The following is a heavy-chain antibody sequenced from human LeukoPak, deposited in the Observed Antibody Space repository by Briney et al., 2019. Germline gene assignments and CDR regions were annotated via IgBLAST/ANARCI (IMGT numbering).Heavy chain of an antibody. CDR1: GFIFSSYG. CDR3: AREVGATTDYYMDV. CDR2: IRYDGTNK. Sequence: PGGSLRLSCAASGFIFSSYGMHWVRQAPGKGLEWVAFIRYDGTNKYYVDSVKGRFTISRENSKNTLNLQMNSLRAEDTAVYYCAREVGATTDYYMDVWGKGTTVTVSS. D-gene: IGHD1-26*01. J-gene: IGHJ6*03. V-gene: IGHV3-30*02.